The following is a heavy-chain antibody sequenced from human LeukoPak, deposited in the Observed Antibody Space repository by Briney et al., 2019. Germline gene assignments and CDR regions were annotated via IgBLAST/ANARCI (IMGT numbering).Heavy chain of an antibody. D-gene: IGHD3-10*01. CDR2: IYPGDSDT. CDR1: GYTITTYW. CDR3: ARKYGSGNQAFDI. Sequence: GESLKISCKGSGYTITTYWIGWVRQMPGKGLEWMGIIYPGDSDTRYSPSFQGQVTISADKSISTAYLQWSSLRASDTAMYYCARKYGSGNQAFDIWGQGTMVTVSS. J-gene: IGHJ3*02. V-gene: IGHV5-51*01.